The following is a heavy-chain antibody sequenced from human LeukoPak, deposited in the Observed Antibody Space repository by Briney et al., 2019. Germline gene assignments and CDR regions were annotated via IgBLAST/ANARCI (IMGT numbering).Heavy chain of an antibody. J-gene: IGHJ4*02. CDR1: GFILTDYL. D-gene: IGHD3-3*01. Sequence: QPGGSLRLSCAASGFILTDYLMSWVRQAPGKGLEWVASIKHDGSEKYYVDSVRGRFTISRDNTKNLLYLQMSSLRAEDTAVYYCATDRGWRTSGYYLYYFEYWGQGTLVTFSS. CDR3: ATDRGWRTSGYYLYYFEY. CDR2: IKHDGSEK. V-gene: IGHV3-7*01.